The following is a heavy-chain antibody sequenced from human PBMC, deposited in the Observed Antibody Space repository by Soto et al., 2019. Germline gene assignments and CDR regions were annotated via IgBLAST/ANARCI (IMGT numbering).Heavy chain of an antibody. CDR3: AGGYCSGGSCPPGV. J-gene: IGHJ6*02. V-gene: IGHV3-21*01. CDR2: ISSSSSYI. D-gene: IGHD2-15*01. Sequence: PGGSLRLSCAASGFTFSSYSMNWVRQAPGKGLEWVSSISSSSSYIYYADSVKGRFTISRDNAKNSLYLQMNSLRAEDTAVYYCAGGYCSGGSCPPGVWGQGTTVTVSS. CDR1: GFTFSSYS.